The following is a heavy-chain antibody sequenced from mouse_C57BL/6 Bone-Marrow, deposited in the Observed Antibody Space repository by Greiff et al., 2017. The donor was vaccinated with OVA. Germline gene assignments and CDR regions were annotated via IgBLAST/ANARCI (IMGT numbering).Heavy chain of an antibody. CDR3: AKTGFITTVVATLDWYFDV. CDR1: GFSLTSYG. V-gene: IGHV2-4*01. D-gene: IGHD1-1*01. J-gene: IGHJ1*03. Sequence: VKLMESGPGLVQPSQSLSITCTVSGFSLTSYGVHWVRQPPGKGLEWLGVIWRGGGTDYNAAFISRLSFSKDNSKSQVFFKMNSLQADDTAIYYCAKTGFITTVVATLDWYFDVWGTGTTVTVSS. CDR2: IWRGGGT.